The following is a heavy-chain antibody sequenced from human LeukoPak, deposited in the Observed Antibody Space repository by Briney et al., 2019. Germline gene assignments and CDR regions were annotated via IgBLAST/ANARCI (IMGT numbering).Heavy chain of an antibody. CDR2: VYSGGST. Sequence: PGGSLRLFCAASGFAVSSNYMTWVRQAPGKGLEWVSVVYSGGSTEYADSVKGRFTISRDNSKNTLYLQMNSLRAEDTAVYYCARTSSAVNTKGLDSWGQGTLVTVSS. D-gene: IGHD6-13*01. V-gene: IGHV3-53*01. CDR1: GFAVSSNY. J-gene: IGHJ4*02. CDR3: ARTSSAVNTKGLDS.